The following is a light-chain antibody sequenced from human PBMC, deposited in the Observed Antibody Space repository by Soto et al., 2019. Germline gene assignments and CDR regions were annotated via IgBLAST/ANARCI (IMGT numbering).Light chain of an antibody. CDR2: KAS. J-gene: IGKJ1*01. CDR3: QQYNSYSQT. V-gene: IGKV1-5*03. Sequence: DIQMTQSPSTLSASVGDRVTITCRASQSISRWLACYQQKPGKAPKLLIYKASSLESGVPSRFSGSGSGTEFTLSISSLKPDDFATYYCQQYNSYSQTFGQGTKVEIK. CDR1: QSISRW.